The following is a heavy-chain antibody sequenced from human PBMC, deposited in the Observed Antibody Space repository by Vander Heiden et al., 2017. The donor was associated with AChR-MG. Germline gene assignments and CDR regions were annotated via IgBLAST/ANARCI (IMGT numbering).Heavy chain of an antibody. CDR1: GYTFTIYG. CDR3: ARYVSSGWYFPRQVNYYYGMDV. V-gene: IGHV1-18*01. Sequence: QVQLVQSGAEVKKPGASVNVSCKASGYTFTIYGISWLGQAPGQGLEWMGWISAYNGNTNYAQKLQGRVTMTTDTSTSTAYMGLRSLRSDDTAVYYCARYVSSGWYFPRQVNYYYGMDVWGQGTTVTVSS. CDR2: ISAYNGNT. D-gene: IGHD6-19*01. J-gene: IGHJ6*02.